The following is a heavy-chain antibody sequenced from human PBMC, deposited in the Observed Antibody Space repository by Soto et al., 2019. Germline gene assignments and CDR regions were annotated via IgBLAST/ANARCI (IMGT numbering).Heavy chain of an antibody. D-gene: IGHD3-22*01. CDR1: GFTLSSYA. V-gene: IGHV3-23*01. J-gene: IGHJ4*02. Sequence: QLLQSGGGLVQPGGSLRLSCAASGFTLSSYAMSWVRQAPGKGLEWVSAISGSGGTTYYADSVKGRFTISRDNSKNTLYLQMNSLRAEDTAVYYCAKGTYDSSGYYTAPDYWGQGTLVTVSS. CDR2: ISGSGGTT. CDR3: AKGTYDSSGYYTAPDY.